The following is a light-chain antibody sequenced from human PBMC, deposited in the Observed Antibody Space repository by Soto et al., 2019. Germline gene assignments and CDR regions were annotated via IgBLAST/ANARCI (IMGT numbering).Light chain of an antibody. CDR2: GAS. J-gene: IGKJ1*01. Sequence: EIVLTQSPGTLSLSPGERATLSFSASQSVDINLAWYQQKPGQAPRLLIYGASTRATDMPGTFSGRGSGTEFTLTISSLQSEDFAVYYCQQYKNWPRTFGQGTKVDIK. CDR3: QQYKNWPRT. CDR1: QSVDIN. V-gene: IGKV3-15*01.